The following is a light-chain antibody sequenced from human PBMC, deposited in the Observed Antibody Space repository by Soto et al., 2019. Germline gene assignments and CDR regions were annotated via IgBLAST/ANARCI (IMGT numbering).Light chain of an antibody. CDR1: SSNIGAGYD. Sequence: QSVLTQPPSVSGAPGQRVTISCTGSSSNIGAGYDVHWYQQLPGRGPKLLIYGNSNRPSGVPDRFSGSKSGTSASLAITGLQAEDEADYYCQFYDSSLSGSMFGGGTKLTVL. CDR2: GNS. J-gene: IGLJ3*02. V-gene: IGLV1-40*01. CDR3: QFYDSSLSGSM.